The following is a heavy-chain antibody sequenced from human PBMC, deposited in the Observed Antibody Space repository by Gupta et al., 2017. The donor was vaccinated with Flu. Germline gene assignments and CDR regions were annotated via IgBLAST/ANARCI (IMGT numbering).Heavy chain of an antibody. J-gene: IGHJ4*02. Sequence: QVQLQQWGAGLLKPSETLSLTCAVYGGSFSGYYWSWIRQPPGKGLEWIGEINHSGSTNYNPSLKSRVTISVDTSKNQFSLKLSSVTAADTAVYYCARGPSYYGSGSYYIYWGQGTLVTVSS. V-gene: IGHV4-34*01. CDR2: INHSGST. D-gene: IGHD3-10*01. CDR1: GGSFSGYY. CDR3: ARGPSYYGSGSYYIY.